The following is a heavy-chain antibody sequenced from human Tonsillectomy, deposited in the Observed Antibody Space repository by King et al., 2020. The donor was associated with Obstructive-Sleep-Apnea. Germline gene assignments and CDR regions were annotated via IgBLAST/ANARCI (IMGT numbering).Heavy chain of an antibody. D-gene: IGHD1-26*01. Sequence: VQLVESGGTLVQPGGSLRLSCAASGFTFNRYWMNWVRQAPGKGPVWVSRIHSDGSITTYADSVKGRFTISRDNAKNTLYLQMNRLSAEDTAVYYCARVTRGDDDGWDHGYFDLWGRGTLVTVSS. V-gene: IGHV3-74*01. J-gene: IGHJ2*01. CDR3: ARVTRGDDDGWDHGYFDL. CDR2: IHSDGSIT. CDR1: GFTFNRYW.